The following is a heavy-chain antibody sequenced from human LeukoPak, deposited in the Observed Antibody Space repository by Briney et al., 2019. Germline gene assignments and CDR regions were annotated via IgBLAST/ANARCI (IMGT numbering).Heavy chain of an antibody. V-gene: IGHV4-4*07. J-gene: IGHJ6*03. CDR2: IYTSGST. CDR3: ARGRLYCSSTSCYTGAYYYYYYMDV. CDR1: GGSISGYF. Sequence: SETLSLTCTVSGGSISGYFWNWIRQPAGKGLEWIGRIYTSGSTNYNPSLKSRVTMSVDTSKNQFSLKLSSVTAVDTAVYYCARGRLYCSSTSCYTGAYYYYYYMDVWGKGTTVTVSS. D-gene: IGHD2-2*02.